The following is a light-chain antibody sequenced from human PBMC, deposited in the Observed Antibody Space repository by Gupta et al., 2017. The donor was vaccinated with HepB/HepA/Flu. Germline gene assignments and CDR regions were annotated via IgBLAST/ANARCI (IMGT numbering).Light chain of an antibody. Sequence: DIQMAQSPSTLSASVGDRVTITCRASQSINTWMAWYQQKSGKAPTLLIFEASTLHTGVPSRFSGSGSGTEFTLTISGLQPDDFATYYCQEYYNYSRTFGQGTKVEIK. V-gene: IGKV1-5*03. CDR3: QEYYNYSRT. CDR2: EAS. J-gene: IGKJ1*01. CDR1: QSINTW.